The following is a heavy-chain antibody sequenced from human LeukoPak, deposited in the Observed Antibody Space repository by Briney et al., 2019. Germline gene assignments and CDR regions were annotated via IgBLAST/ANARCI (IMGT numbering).Heavy chain of an antibody. D-gene: IGHD1-26*01. CDR2: ISGSGGII. V-gene: IGHV3-11*01. CDR1: GFTFSDYY. J-gene: IGHJ5*02. Sequence: GGSLRLSCAASGFTFSDYYMSWIRQAPGKGLEWISYISGSGGIIYYADSVKGRFTISRDNAKNSPFLQMNSLRAEDTAVYYCARGSRNNWFDPWGQGTLVTVSS. CDR3: ARGSRNNWFDP.